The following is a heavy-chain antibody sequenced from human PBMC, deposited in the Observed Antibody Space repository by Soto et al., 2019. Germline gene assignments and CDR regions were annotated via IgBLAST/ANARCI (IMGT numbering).Heavy chain of an antibody. J-gene: IGHJ4*02. CDR2: IYYRGTT. CDR1: GGSISSSSYY. V-gene: IGHV4-39*02. Sequence: PSETLSLTCTVSGGSISSSSYYWGWIRQPPGKGLEWIGNIYYRGTTYYNPSLKSRVTISVDTSKNQFSLKLAPVTAADTAVYYCARDYGDYQFDYWGQGTLVTVSS. D-gene: IGHD4-17*01. CDR3: ARDYGDYQFDY.